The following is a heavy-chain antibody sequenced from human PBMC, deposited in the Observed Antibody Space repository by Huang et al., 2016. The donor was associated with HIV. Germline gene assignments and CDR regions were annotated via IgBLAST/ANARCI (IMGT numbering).Heavy chain of an antibody. Sequence: QLQLQESGQGLVEPSETLSLTCTASGDSISSPDYYWGWIRQPPGKGLEWIGQIYYSGSRSTYYNPSLNSRAIIFMDTSKNQFSLRLNSVTAADTAVYYCARLFYDFGRRVDVWGKGTTVTVSS. V-gene: IGHV4-39*01. CDR3: ARLFYDFGRRVDV. J-gene: IGHJ6*03. CDR2: IYYSGSRST. CDR1: GDSISSPDYY. D-gene: IGHD3-3*01.